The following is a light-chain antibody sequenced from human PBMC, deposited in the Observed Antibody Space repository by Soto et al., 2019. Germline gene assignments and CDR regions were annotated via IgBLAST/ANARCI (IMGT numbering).Light chain of an antibody. CDR2: EVS. J-gene: IGLJ1*01. V-gene: IGLV2-14*01. CDR3: SSFTTSSTYV. CDR1: TSDVGGYDY. Sequence: QSALTQPASVSGSPGQSITISCTGTTSDVGGYDYVSWYQQHPGKAPKLLIFEVSSRPSGVSSRFSGSRSANSASLTISGLQAEDEADYYCSSFTTSSTYVFGTGPQLTVL.